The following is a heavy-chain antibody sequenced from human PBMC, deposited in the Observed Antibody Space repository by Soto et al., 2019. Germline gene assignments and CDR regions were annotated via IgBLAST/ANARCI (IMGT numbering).Heavy chain of an antibody. CDR2: ISAHNGNT. Sequence: QVHLVQSGAEVKKPGASVKVSCKASGYTFTSYGITWVRQAPGQGLEWMGWISAHNGNTDYAQKLQGRVIVTRDTSTSTAYMELRSPRSADTAVYYMASGRYGDSWGQGALVTVSS. V-gene: IGHV1-18*01. D-gene: IGHD1-26*01. CDR3: ASGRYGDS. J-gene: IGHJ4*02. CDR1: GYTFTSYG.